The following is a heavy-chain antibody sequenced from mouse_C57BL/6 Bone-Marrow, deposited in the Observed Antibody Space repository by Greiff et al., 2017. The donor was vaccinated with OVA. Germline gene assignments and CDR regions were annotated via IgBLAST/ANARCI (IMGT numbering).Heavy chain of an antibody. CDR1: GYAFRSYW. D-gene: IGHD2-5*01. V-gene: IGHV1-82*01. J-gene: IGHJ3*01. CDR3: ARAYSNYVAWFAY. CDR2: IYPGDGDP. Sequence: QVQLKEPGPELVKPGASVKISCKASGYAFRSYWMTWVKQRPGKGLGWIGRIYPGDGDPKSNGKFKGKATLTADKSSSTAYMQLSSLTSDDSAVYFCARAYSNYVAWFAYWGQGTLVTVSA.